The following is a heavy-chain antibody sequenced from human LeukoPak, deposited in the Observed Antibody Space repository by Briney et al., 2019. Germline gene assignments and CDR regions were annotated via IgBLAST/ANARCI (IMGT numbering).Heavy chain of an antibody. Sequence: SETLSLTCTVSGGSISSYYWSWIRQPPGKGLEWIGYIYYSGSTNYNPSLKSRVTISVDTSKNQFSLKLSSVTAADTAVYYCARLVVRLMNAFDIWGQGTMVTVSS. V-gene: IGHV4-59*01. CDR1: GGSISSYY. D-gene: IGHD3-22*01. J-gene: IGHJ3*02. CDR3: ARLVVRLMNAFDI. CDR2: IYYSGST.